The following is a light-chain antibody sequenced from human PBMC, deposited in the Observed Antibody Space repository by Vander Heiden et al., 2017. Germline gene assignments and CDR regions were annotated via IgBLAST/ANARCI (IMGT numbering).Light chain of an antibody. CDR3: QQLNSYPRT. V-gene: IGKV1-9*01. Sequence: DIQLTQSPSFLSAPVGDRVTITCRASQGISSYLAWYQQKPGKAPKLLIYAASTLRSGVPSRFSGSGSGTEFTLTISSLQPEDFATYYCQQLNSYPRTFGPGTKVDIK. J-gene: IGKJ3*01. CDR1: QGISSY. CDR2: AAS.